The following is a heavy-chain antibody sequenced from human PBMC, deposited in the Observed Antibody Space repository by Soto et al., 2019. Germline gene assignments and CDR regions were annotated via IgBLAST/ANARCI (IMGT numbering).Heavy chain of an antibody. CDR3: AKRIHDY. J-gene: IGHJ4*02. CDR2: INPSGGST. CDR1: GYTFTSYY. V-gene: IGHV1-46*04. Sequence: ASVKVFCKASGYTFTSYYLHWVRQAPGQGLEWMGIINPSGGSTSYADSVKGRFTISRDQSKNTLYLQMNSLRAEDTAIYYCAKRIHDYWGLGTLVTVS.